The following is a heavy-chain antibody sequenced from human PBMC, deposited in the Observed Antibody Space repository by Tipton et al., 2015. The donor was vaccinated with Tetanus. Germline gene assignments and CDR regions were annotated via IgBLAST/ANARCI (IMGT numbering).Heavy chain of an antibody. J-gene: IGHJ4*02. D-gene: IGHD6-25*01. Sequence: QLVQSGAEVKKPGASVKVSCKASGYTFTGYYMHWVRQAPGQGLEWMGWINPNSGGTNYAHKFQGRVTMTADASTTTVHMELSNLRSDDTAVYYCVRDRAAAGGSDYWGQGTLVTV. CDR2: INPNSGGT. CDR3: VRDRAAAGGSDY. V-gene: IGHV1-2*07. CDR1: GYTFTGYY.